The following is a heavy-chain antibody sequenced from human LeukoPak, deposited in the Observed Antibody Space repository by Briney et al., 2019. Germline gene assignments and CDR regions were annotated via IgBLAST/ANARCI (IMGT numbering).Heavy chain of an antibody. CDR3: ARGGYYGSGSYECFDY. V-gene: IGHV4-34*01. CDR1: GGSFSGYY. J-gene: IGHJ4*02. Sequence: SETLSLTCAVYGGSFSGYYWSWIRQPPGKGLEWIGEINHSGSTNYNPSLKSRVTISVDTSKNQFSLKLSSVTAADTAVYYCARGGYYGSGSYECFDYWGQGTLVTVSS. CDR2: INHSGST. D-gene: IGHD3-10*01.